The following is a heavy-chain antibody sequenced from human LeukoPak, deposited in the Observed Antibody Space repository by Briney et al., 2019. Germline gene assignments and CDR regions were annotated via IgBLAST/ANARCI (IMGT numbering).Heavy chain of an antibody. V-gene: IGHV1-58*01. CDR1: GFSFTNSA. CDR3: AAGYIGGAMVTNAFDI. Sequence: SVQVSCKASGFSFTNSAVQWVRQARGQGLEWIGWIVVGSGNTIYVQKFQERVTIPRDMSTSTAYMELSSLRSEDTAVYYCAAGYIGGAMVTNAFDICGQGAIFSASS. J-gene: IGHJ3*02. CDR2: IVVGSGNT. D-gene: IGHD5-18*01.